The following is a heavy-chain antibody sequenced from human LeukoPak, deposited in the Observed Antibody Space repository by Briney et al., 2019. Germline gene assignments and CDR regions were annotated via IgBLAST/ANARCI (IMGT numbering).Heavy chain of an antibody. J-gene: IGHJ4*02. CDR2: INHSGST. CDR3: VRVGEAVAGIDY. Sequence: SETLSLTCAVYGGSFSGYYWSWIRQPPGKGLEWIGEINHSGSTNYNPSLKSRVTISVDTSKNQFSLKLSSVTAADTAVYYCVRVGEAVAGIDYWGQGTLVTVSS. V-gene: IGHV4-34*01. CDR1: GGSFSGYY. D-gene: IGHD6-19*01.